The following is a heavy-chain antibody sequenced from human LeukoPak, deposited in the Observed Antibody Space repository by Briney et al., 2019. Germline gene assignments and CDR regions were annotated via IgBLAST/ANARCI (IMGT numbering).Heavy chain of an antibody. Sequence: SETLSLTCTVSDDSLSSYYWSWIRQPAGKGLEWIGRIYTSGQTNYNPSLESRVTMSVDKSKNQFSLKLTSVTAADTAVYYCARDGMTTATAAFDVWGQGTMVTVSS. D-gene: IGHD4-17*01. V-gene: IGHV4-4*07. CDR2: IYTSGQT. CDR3: ARDGMTTATAAFDV. J-gene: IGHJ3*01. CDR1: DDSLSSYY.